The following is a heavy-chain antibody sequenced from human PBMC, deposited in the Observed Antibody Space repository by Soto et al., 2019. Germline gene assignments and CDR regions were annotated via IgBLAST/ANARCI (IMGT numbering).Heavy chain of an antibody. V-gene: IGHV5-51*01. CDR3: ARPRVGCSRRTSCYGRLDAFDI. CDR1: GYSFTSYW. D-gene: IGHD2-2*01. J-gene: IGHJ3*02. Sequence: GESLKISCKGSGYSFTSYWIGWVRQMPGKGLEWMGIIYPGDSDTRYSPSFQGQVTISADKSISTAYLQWSSLKASDTAMYYCARPRVGCSRRTSCYGRLDAFDIWGQGTMVTVS. CDR2: IYPGDSDT.